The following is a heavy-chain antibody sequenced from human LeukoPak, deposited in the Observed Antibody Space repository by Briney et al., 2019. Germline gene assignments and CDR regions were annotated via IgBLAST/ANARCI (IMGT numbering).Heavy chain of an antibody. CDR1: GFTFSSYW. J-gene: IGHJ4*02. V-gene: IGHV3-7*04. D-gene: IGHD3-10*01. CDR2: IKQDGSEK. CDR3: ARGTYYYGSGSYYNY. Sequence: GGSLRLSCAASGFTFSSYWMSWVRQAPGKGLEWVANIKQDGSEKYYVDSVKGRFTISRDNAKNSQYLQMNSLRAEDTAVYYCARGTYYYGSGSYYNYWGQGTLVTVSS.